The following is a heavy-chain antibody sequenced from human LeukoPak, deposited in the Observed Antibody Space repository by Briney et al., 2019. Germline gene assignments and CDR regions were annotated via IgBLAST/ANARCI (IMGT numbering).Heavy chain of an antibody. J-gene: IGHJ4*02. Sequence: GGSLRLSCAASGFTFSSYEMNWVRQAPGKGLEWVSYISSSGSTIYYADSVKGRFTISRDNAKTSLYLQMNSLRAEDTAVYYCARDGWYADYWGQGTLVTVSS. V-gene: IGHV3-48*03. CDR3: ARDGWYADY. CDR2: ISSSGSTI. D-gene: IGHD6-19*01. CDR1: GFTFSSYE.